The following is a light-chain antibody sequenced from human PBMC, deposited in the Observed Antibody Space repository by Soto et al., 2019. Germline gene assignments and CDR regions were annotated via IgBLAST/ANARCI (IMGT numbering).Light chain of an antibody. CDR3: ATWDDNVKGPV. V-gene: IGLV1-44*01. Sequence: SVLTQPPSASGPPGQRVTISCSGRASNIGSNFVSWYQVVPGTAPKLLIYTNSHRPSGVPDRFSGSRSGTSASLDISGLQSDDEADYFCATWDDNVKGPVFGGGTKLTVL. CDR2: TNS. CDR1: ASNIGSNF. J-gene: IGLJ2*01.